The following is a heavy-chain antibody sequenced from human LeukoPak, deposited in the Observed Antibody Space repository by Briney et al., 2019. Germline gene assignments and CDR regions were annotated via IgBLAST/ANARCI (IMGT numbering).Heavy chain of an antibody. V-gene: IGHV3-23*01. CDR1: GFTFSSYA. D-gene: IGHD1-26*01. Sequence: GGSLRLSCAASGFTFSSYAMSWVRQAPGKGLEWVSAISGSGGSTYYADSVKGRFTISRDNSKNTLYLQMNSLRAEDTAVYYCARSRESYWVPEFDYWGQGTLVTVSS. J-gene: IGHJ4*02. CDR3: ARSRESYWVPEFDY. CDR2: ISGSGGST.